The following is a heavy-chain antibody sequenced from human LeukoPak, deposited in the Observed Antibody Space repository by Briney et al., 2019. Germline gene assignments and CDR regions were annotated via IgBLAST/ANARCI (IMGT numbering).Heavy chain of an antibody. D-gene: IGHD1-7*01. J-gene: IGHJ4*02. CDR2: INSDGRST. CDR1: GFTFGDYA. CDR3: ASYNWNFLNDY. V-gene: IGHV3-74*01. Sequence: GGSLRLSCTASGFTFGDYAMSWVRQAPGKGLVWVSGINSDGRSTRYADSVKGRFTISRDNAKNTLYLQMNSLRAEDTAVYYCASYNWNFLNDYWGQGTLVTVSS.